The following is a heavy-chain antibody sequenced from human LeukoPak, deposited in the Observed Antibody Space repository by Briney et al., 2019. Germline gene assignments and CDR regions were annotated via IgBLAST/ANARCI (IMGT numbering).Heavy chain of an antibody. CDR3: VRGALPGDNWYFDL. CDR1: GFPFIAYD. J-gene: IGHJ2*01. V-gene: IGHV3-13*01. CDR2: FGSAGDT. Sequence: PGGSLRLSCATYGFPFIAYDMHWVRQAPGKGLEWVSAFGSAGDTYYPGAVKGRFIISRDYATNSLFLQMNSLRAGDTAVYFCVRGALPGDNWYFDLWGRGTLVIVSS.